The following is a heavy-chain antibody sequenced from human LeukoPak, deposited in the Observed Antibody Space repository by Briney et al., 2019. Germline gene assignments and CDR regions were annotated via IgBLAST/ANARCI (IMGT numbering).Heavy chain of an antibody. CDR1: GYTFTDYY. D-gene: IGHD3-10*01. CDR3: VRGLYYYASGSYGAFDI. Sequence: ASVKVSCKASGYTFTDYYMHWVRQAPGQGLEWMGWINPNSGDTDSAQRFQGRVTMTRDTSISTAYMELSRLRSDDTAVYYCVRGLYYYASGSYGAFDIWGQGTMVTVSS. CDR2: INPNSGDT. V-gene: IGHV1-2*02. J-gene: IGHJ3*02.